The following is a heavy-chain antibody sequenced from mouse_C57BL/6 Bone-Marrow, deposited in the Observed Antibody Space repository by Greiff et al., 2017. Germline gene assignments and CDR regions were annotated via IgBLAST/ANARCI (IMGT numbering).Heavy chain of an antibody. CDR1: GFTFSSYA. CDR2: ISDGGSYT. V-gene: IGHV5-4*03. J-gene: IGHJ1*03. CDR3: ARGPITTVVAPVGLDV. Sequence: EVMLVESGGGLVKPGGSLKLSCAASGFTFSSYAMSWVRQTPEKRLEWVATISDGGSYTYYPDNVKGRFTISRDNAKNNLYLQMSHLKSEDTAMYYCARGPITTVVAPVGLDVWGTGTTVTVSS. D-gene: IGHD1-1*01.